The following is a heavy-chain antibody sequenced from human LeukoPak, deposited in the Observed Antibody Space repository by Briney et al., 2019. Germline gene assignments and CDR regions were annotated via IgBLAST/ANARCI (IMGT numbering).Heavy chain of an antibody. CDR1: GGTFSSYA. CDR3: ARGVIVGATMEGVHDY. V-gene: IGHV1-69*01. J-gene: IGHJ4*02. D-gene: IGHD1-26*01. CDR2: IIPIFGTA. Sequence: GSSVKVSCKASGGTFSSYAISWVRQAPGQGLEWMGGIIPIFGTANYAQKFQGRVTITADESTSTAYMELSSLRSEDTAVYYCARGVIVGATMEGVHDYWGQGTLVTVSS.